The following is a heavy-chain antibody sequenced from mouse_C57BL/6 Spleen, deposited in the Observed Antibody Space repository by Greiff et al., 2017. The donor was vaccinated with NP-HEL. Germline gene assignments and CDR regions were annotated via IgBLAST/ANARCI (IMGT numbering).Heavy chain of an antibody. V-gene: IGHV1-52*01. CDR1: GYTFTSYW. D-gene: IGHD1-1*01. CDR3: ARVYGSPNYFDY. Sequence: QVQLKQPGAELVRPGSSVKLSCKASGYTFTSYWMHWVKQRPIQGLEWIGNIDPSDSETHYNQKFKDKATLTVDKSSSTAYMQLSSLTSEDSAVYYCARVYGSPNYFDYWGQGTTLTVSS. CDR2: IDPSDSET. J-gene: IGHJ2*01.